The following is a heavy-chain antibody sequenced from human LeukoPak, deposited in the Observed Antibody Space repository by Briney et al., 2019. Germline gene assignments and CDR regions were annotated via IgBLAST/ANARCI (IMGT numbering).Heavy chain of an antibody. V-gene: IGHV3-74*01. CDR1: GFTFTTYW. D-gene: IGHD6-19*01. CDR2: INSDGSIT. CDR3: AKGPWSTKAVAVV. J-gene: IGHJ4*02. Sequence: GGSLRLSCAASGFTFTTYWMHWVRQAPGKGLVWVSHINSDGSITSYADSVKGRFTISRDNAKNTLYLQMNSLRAEDTAVYYCAKGPWSTKAVAVVWGQGTLVTVSS.